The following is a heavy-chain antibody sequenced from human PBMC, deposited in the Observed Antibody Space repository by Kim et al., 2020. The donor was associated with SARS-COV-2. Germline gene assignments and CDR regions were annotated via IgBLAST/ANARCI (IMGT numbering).Heavy chain of an antibody. V-gene: IGHV3-11*05. Sequence: ADSVKGRFTISRDNAKNSLYLQMNSLRAEDTAVYYCARDPGYSSSYYFDYWGQGTLVTVSS. J-gene: IGHJ4*02. CDR3: ARDPGYSSSYYFDY. D-gene: IGHD5-18*01.